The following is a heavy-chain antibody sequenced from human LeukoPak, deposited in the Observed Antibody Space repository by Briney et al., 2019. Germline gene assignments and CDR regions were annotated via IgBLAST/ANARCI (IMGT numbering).Heavy chain of an antibody. V-gene: IGHV4-39*07. CDR2: IYYSGST. D-gene: IGHD1-14*01. Sequence: SETLSLTCTVSGGSISSSSYYWGWIRQPPGKGLEWIGSIYYSGSTYYNPSLKSRVTISVDTSKNQFSLKLSSVTAADTAVYYCARDTLDSGTFDSWGQGTLVTVSS. CDR1: GGSISSSSYY. CDR3: ARDTLDSGTFDS. J-gene: IGHJ4*02.